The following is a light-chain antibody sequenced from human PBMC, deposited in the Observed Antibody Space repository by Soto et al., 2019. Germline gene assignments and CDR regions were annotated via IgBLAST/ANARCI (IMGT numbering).Light chain of an antibody. V-gene: IGLV2-8*01. CDR1: SSDVGGYNY. Sequence: QSALTQPRSASGSPGQSVTISCTGTSSDVGGYNYVSWYQQHPGKVPKLMIYEVSERPSGVPDRFSGSKSGNTASLTVSGLQAEDEDDYYCSSYAGSSTVVFGGGTKLTVL. J-gene: IGLJ2*01. CDR3: SSYAGSSTVV. CDR2: EVS.